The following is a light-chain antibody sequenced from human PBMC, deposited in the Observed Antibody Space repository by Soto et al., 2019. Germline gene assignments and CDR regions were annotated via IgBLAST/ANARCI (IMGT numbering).Light chain of an antibody. J-gene: IGLJ1*01. Sequence: SALTQPPSASGSPGQSVAISCTGTSSDVGGYNYVSWYQQHPGKAPKLMIYGVNKRPSGVPDRFSGSKSGNTASLTVSGLQAEDEADYYCSSYAGSSNVFGTGTKVTVL. CDR1: SSDVGGYNY. CDR2: GVN. CDR3: SSYAGSSNV. V-gene: IGLV2-8*01.